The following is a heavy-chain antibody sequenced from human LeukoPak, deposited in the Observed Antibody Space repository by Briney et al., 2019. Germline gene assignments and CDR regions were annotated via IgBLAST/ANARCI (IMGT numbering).Heavy chain of an antibody. Sequence: SETLSLTCTVSGGSISSGGYYWSWIRQHPGKGLEWIGYIYYSGSTYYNPSLKSRVTISVDTSKNQFSLKLSSVTAADTAVYYCARDRYYYDSSGYRYFDYWGQGTLVTVSS. D-gene: IGHD3-22*01. CDR3: ARDRYYYDSSGYRYFDY. CDR1: GGSISSGGYY. J-gene: IGHJ4*02. V-gene: IGHV4-31*03. CDR2: IYYSGST.